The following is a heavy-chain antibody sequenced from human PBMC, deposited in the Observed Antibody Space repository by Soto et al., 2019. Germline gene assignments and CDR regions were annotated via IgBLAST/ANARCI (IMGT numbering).Heavy chain of an antibody. V-gene: IGHV3-33*01. CDR2: IWYDGSNK. D-gene: IGHD3-3*01. CDR1: GFTFSGYG. Sequence: PGGSLRLSCAASGFTFSGYGMHWVRQAPGKGLEWVAIIWYDGSNKYYADSVKGRFTISRDNSKNTVYLQMNSLRAEDTAVFYCARGRLQYNDFWTANPPYDYYYMDVWGKGTTVTVSS. J-gene: IGHJ6*03. CDR3: ARGRLQYNDFWTANPPYDYYYMDV.